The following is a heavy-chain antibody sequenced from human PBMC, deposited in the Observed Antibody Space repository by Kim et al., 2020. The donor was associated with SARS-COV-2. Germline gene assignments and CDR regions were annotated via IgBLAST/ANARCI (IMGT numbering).Heavy chain of an antibody. CDR1: GFTFSSYG. CDR3: AKDPLDGITGTTGYFYY. J-gene: IGHJ4*01. D-gene: IGHD1-7*01. V-gene: IGHV3-30*18. CDR2: ISYDGSNK. Sequence: GGSLRLSCAASGFTFSSYGMHWVRQAPGKGLEWVAVISYDGSNKYYADSVKGRFTISRDTSKNTLYLQMNSLSAEDTAVYYCAKDPLDGITGTTGYFYY.